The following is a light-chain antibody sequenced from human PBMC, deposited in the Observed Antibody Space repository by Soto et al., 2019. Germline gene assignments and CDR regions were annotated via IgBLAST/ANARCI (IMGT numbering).Light chain of an antibody. Sequence: PLSLPVTLGQAASISCRSSQSLVHRDGNTYLSWFRQRPGQSPRRLIYKVSNREAGVPDRFSGSGSGTDFTLKISRVEAEDVGLYYCMQGTHWPITFGQGTRREIK. CDR2: KVS. J-gene: IGKJ5*01. CDR1: QSLVHRDGNTY. V-gene: IGKV2-30*02. CDR3: MQGTHWPIT.